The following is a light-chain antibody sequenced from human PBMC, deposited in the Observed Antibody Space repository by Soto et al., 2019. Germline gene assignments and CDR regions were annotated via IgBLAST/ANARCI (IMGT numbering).Light chain of an antibody. CDR2: AAD. CDR1: QSITNY. Sequence: DIQMTQSPSSLSASVGDTVTITCRASQSITNYLTWFQQKPGKAPSLLIFAADNLQDGVPSRFSGSGSGRDFSLTISSLQPDDFATYYCQQSYDMPWTFGQGTKVDIK. J-gene: IGKJ1*01. V-gene: IGKV1-39*01. CDR3: QQSYDMPWT.